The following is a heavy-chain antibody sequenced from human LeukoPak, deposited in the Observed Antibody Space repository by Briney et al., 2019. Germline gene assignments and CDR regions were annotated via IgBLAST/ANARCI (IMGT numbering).Heavy chain of an antibody. CDR1: GYIFTSYG. J-gene: IGHJ4*02. Sequence: GASVKVSCKASGYIFTSYGISWVRQAPGQGLEWMGWISAYNGNTNYAQKLQGRVTMTTDTSTSTAYMELRSLRSDDTAVYYCARAGLGDSSGYSDYWGQGTLVTVSS. CDR2: ISAYNGNT. CDR3: ARAGLGDSSGYSDY. V-gene: IGHV1-18*01. D-gene: IGHD3-22*01.